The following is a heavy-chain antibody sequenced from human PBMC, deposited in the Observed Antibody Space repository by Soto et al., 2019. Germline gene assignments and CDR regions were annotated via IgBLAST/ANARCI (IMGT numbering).Heavy chain of an antibody. CDR1: GGSISSGGYS. Sequence: PSETLSLTCAVSGGSISSGGYSWSWIRQPPGKGLEWIGYIYHSGSTYYNPSLKSRVTISVDRSKNQFSLKLGSVTAADTAVYYCARSQTTVNSYDYWGQGTLVTVSS. CDR2: IYHSGST. D-gene: IGHD4-17*01. CDR3: ARSQTTVNSYDY. J-gene: IGHJ4*02. V-gene: IGHV4-30-2*01.